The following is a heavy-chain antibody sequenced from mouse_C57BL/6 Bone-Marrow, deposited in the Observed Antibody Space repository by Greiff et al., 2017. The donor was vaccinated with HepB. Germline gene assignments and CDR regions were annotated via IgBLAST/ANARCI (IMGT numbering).Heavy chain of an antibody. V-gene: IGHV1-54*01. CDR2: INPGSGGT. Sequence: VQLQQSGAELVRPGTSVKVSCKASGYAFTNYLIEWVKQRPGQGLGWIGVINPGSGGTNYNEKFKGKATLTADKSSSTAYMQLSSLTSEDSAVYFCARRWLLGAYWGQGTLVTVSA. CDR1: GYAFTNYL. CDR3: ARRWLLGAY. J-gene: IGHJ3*01. D-gene: IGHD2-3*01.